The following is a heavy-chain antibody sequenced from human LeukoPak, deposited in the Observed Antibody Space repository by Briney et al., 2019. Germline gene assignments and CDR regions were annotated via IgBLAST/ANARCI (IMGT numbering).Heavy chain of an antibody. J-gene: IGHJ5*02. CDR2: ISYLGST. V-gene: IGHV4-59*12. CDR3: ASVRGYSSGWYASGFDP. Sequence: SGTLSLTCNVSGGSISNYFWSWIRQPPGRGLEWIGYISYLGSTNYNPSLKGRVTFSVDTSKNQISLRVISVTAADTAVYYCASVRGYSSGWYASGFDPWGQGTLVTVSS. D-gene: IGHD6-19*01. CDR1: GGSISNYF.